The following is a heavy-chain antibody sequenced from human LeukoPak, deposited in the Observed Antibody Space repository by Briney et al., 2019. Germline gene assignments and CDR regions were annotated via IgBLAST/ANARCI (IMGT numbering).Heavy chain of an antibody. CDR2: ISGSGGST. D-gene: IGHD3-10*01. V-gene: IGHV3-23*01. J-gene: IGHJ4*02. Sequence: PGGSLRLSCAASGFTFSSYAMSWVRQAPGKGLEWVSAISGSGGSTYYADSVKGRFTISRDNSKNTLYLQMNSLRAEDTAVYYCTTDHLLTTMVRGGCDYWGQGTLVTVSS. CDR3: TTDHLLTTMVRGGCDY. CDR1: GFTFSSYA.